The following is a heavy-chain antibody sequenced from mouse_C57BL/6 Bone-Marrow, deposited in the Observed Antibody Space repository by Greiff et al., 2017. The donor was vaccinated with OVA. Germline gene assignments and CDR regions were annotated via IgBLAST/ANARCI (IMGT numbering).Heavy chain of an antibody. CDR2: SRNKANDYTT. J-gene: IGHJ1*03. CDR1: GFTFSDFY. D-gene: IGHD2-4*01. Sequence: VQLVESGGGLVQSGRSLRLSCATSGFTFSDFYMEWVRQAPGKGLEWIAASRNKANDYTTEYSASVKGRFIVSRDTSQSILYLQMNALRAEDTAIYYCARGYDYSSYWYFDVWGTGTTVTVSS. CDR3: ARGYDYSSYWYFDV. V-gene: IGHV7-1*01.